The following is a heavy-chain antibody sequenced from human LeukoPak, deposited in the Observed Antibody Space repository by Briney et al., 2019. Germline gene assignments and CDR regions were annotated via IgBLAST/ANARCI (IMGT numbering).Heavy chain of an antibody. V-gene: IGHV3-7*01. CDR2: IKQDGSVK. D-gene: IGHD3-3*01. J-gene: IGHJ4*02. Sequence: GGSLRLSCAASGFTFSSYWMSWVRQAPGKGLEWVANIKQDGSVKYYVDSVKGLFTISRDNAWSSLYLQMNSLRAEDTAVYYCARDYYDFWSGYSRDYFDYWGQGTLVTVSS. CDR1: GFTFSSYW. CDR3: ARDYYDFWSGYSRDYFDY.